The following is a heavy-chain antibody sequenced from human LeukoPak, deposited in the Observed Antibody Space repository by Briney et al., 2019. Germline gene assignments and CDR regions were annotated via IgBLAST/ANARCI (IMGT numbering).Heavy chain of an antibody. CDR1: GFTFSSYS. CDR3: ARAVAAFNNYYYGMDV. Sequence: GGSLRLSCAASGFTFSSYSMNWVRQAPGKGLEWVSSISSSSSYIYYADSVKSRFTISRDNAENSLYLQMNGLRAEDTAVYYCARAVAAFNNYYYGMDVWGQGTTVTVSS. J-gene: IGHJ6*02. CDR2: ISSSSSYI. D-gene: IGHD2/OR15-2a*01. V-gene: IGHV3-21*01.